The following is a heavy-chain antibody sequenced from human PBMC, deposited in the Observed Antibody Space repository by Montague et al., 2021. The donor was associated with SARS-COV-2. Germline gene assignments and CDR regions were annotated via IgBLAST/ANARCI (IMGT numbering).Heavy chain of an antibody. D-gene: IGHD5-12*01. J-gene: IGHJ6*02. CDR2: IYHSGST. CDR3: VYRDYYYYYGMDV. CDR1: GGSISSSNW. V-gene: IGHV4-4*02. Sequence: SETLSLTCAVSGGSISSSNWWSWVRQPPGKGLEWIGEIYHSGSTNYKPSLKSRVTISVDKSKNQFSLKLSSVTAADTAVYYCVYRDYYYYYGMDVWGQGTTVTVSS.